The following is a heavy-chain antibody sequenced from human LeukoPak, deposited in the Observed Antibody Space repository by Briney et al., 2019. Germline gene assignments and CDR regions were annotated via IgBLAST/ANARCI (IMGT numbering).Heavy chain of an antibody. CDR1: GCIFINYW. CDR2: IYPGDSDN. D-gene: IGHD6-25*01. J-gene: IGHJ4*02. V-gene: IGHV5-51*01. CDR3: ARGPSGQHFDY. Sequence: GGSLQISCKGSGCIFINYWIGWGRQLPGKGLEGMGIIYPGDSDNRYSPSFQDQVTISADKSISTAYLQWSSLKASDTATYYCARGPSGQHFDYWGQGTLVTVSS.